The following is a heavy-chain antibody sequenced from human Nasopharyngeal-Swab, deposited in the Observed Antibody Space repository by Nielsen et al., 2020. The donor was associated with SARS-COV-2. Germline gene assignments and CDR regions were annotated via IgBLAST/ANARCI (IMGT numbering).Heavy chain of an antibody. D-gene: IGHD3-3*01. CDR2: ISSSSSTI. Sequence: GESLKISCAASGFTFSSYSMNWVRQAPGKGLEWVSYISSSSSTIYYADSVKGRFTISRDNAKNSLYLQMSSLRAEDTAVYYCARDTTYDFWSGYSKSFDYWGQGTLVTVSS. CDR1: GFTFSSYS. J-gene: IGHJ4*02. CDR3: ARDTTYDFWSGYSKSFDY. V-gene: IGHV3-48*01.